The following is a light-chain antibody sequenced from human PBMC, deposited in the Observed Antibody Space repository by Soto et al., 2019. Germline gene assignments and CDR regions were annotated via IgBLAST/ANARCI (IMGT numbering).Light chain of an antibody. V-gene: IGLV1-44*01. Sequence: QSVLTQPPSASGTPGQRVTISCSGGSSNIGRNTVDWFQLLPGTAPKLLIYSSDQRPSGVPDRFSGSRSGTSASLVISGLQSEDEADYFCAAWDDSVNGLVFGGGTKVTVL. J-gene: IGLJ3*02. CDR2: SSD. CDR3: AAWDDSVNGLV. CDR1: SSNIGRNT.